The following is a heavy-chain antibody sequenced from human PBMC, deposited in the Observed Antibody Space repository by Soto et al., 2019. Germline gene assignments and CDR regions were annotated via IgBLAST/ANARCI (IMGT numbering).Heavy chain of an antibody. D-gene: IGHD1-26*01. CDR2: ISYDGSNT. V-gene: IGHV3-30*18. CDR3: AKEGGLSGSYYISSSYYFDY. CDR1: GFTFSSYG. J-gene: IGHJ4*02. Sequence: PGGSLRLSCVASGFTFSSYGMRWVRQAPGKGLEWVAIISYDGSNTYYADSVKGRFTIPRDNSKNTLYLQMNSLRAEDTSVYYCAKEGGLSGSYYISSSYYFDYWCQGTLVNVS.